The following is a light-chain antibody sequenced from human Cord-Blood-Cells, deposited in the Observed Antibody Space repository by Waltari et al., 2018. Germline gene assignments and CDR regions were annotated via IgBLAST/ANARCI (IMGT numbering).Light chain of an antibody. CDR2: KAS. CDR3: QQYNSYPKYT. CDR1: QSISSW. Sequence: DIQMTQSPSTLSAYVGDRVTITCRASQSISSWLAWYQQKPGKAPKLLIYKASSLESGVPSRFSGSGSGTEFTLTISSLQPDDFATYYCQQYNSYPKYTFGQGTKLEIK. V-gene: IGKV1-5*03. J-gene: IGKJ2*01.